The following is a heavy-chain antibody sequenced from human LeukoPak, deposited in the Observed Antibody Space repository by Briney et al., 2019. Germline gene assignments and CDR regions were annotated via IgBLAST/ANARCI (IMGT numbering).Heavy chain of an antibody. Sequence: GVSLRLSCAASGFTFSSYSMNWVRQAPGKGLEWVSYISSSSSTIYYADSVKGRFTISRDNAKNSLYLQMNSLRAEDTAVYYCARAAVAGTFDYWGQGTLVTVSS. CDR1: GFTFSSYS. CDR2: ISSSSSTI. CDR3: ARAAVAGTFDY. J-gene: IGHJ4*02. D-gene: IGHD6-19*01. V-gene: IGHV3-48*01.